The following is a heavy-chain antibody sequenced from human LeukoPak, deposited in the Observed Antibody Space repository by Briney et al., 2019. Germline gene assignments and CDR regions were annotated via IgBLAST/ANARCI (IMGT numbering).Heavy chain of an antibody. V-gene: IGHV3-66*02. CDR2: IYSGGST. CDR3: ASWGYYDSSGYYQIDY. CDR1: GFTVSSNY. J-gene: IGHJ4*02. Sequence: QPGGSLRRSCAASGFTVSSNYMSWVRQAPGKGLAWVSVIYSGGSTYYPDSVQGRFTISTDNSKTTLYLQMNRLRAEDTAVYYGASWGYYDSSGYYQIDYWGQGTLVTVSS. D-gene: IGHD3-22*01.